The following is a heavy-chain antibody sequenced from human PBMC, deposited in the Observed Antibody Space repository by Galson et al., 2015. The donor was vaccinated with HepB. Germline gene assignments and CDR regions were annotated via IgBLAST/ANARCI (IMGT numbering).Heavy chain of an antibody. CDR2: ISYDGSNK. CDR3: AKDGDSGYDGRTPRGVLY. CDR1: GFTFSSYG. Sequence: SLRLSCAASGFTFSSYGMHWVRLAPGKGLEWVAVISYDGSNKYYADSVKGRFTISRDNSKNTLYLQMNSLRAEDTAVYYCAKDGDSGYDGRTPRGVLYWGQGTLVTVSS. D-gene: IGHD5-12*01. J-gene: IGHJ4*02. V-gene: IGHV3-30*18.